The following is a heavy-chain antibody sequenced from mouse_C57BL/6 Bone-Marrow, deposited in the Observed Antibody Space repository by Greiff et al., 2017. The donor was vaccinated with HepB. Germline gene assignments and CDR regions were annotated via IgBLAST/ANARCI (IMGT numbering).Heavy chain of an antibody. CDR1: GYTFTSYW. CDR2: IYPGSGST. J-gene: IGHJ2*01. D-gene: IGHD2-4*01. V-gene: IGHV1-55*01. Sequence: QVHVKQPGAELVKPGASVKMSCKASGYTFTSYWITWVKQRPGQGLEWIGDIYPGSGSTNYNEKFKSKATLTVDTSSSTAYMQLSSLTSEDSAVYYCARPTHDYPFDYWGQGTTLTVSS. CDR3: ARPTHDYPFDY.